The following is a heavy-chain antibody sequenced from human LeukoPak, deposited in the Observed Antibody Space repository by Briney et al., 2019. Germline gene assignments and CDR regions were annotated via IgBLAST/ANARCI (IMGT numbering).Heavy chain of an antibody. CDR3: AREAGIDCYGSGSRGWFDP. CDR2: ISAYNGNT. D-gene: IGHD3-10*01. J-gene: IGHJ5*02. V-gene: IGHV1-18*01. CDR1: GYTFTSYG. Sequence: GASVKVSCKASGYTFTSYGISWVRQAPGQGLEWMGWISAYNGNTNYAQKLQGRVTMTTDTSTSTAYMELRSLRSDDTAVYYCAREAGIDCYGSGSRGWFDPWGQGTLVTVSS.